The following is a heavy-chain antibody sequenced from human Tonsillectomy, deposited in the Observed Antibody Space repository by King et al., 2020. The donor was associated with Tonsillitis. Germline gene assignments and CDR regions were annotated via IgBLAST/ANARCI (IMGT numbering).Heavy chain of an antibody. V-gene: IGHV3-9*01. Sequence: VQLVESGGGLVQPGRSLRLSCAASGFTFDDYAMHWGRQVQGKGLGWVSVICGSSVSIAYADSVKGRLTNSRDNAKNSLYLQMNRLRSEDTALYYCAKSIYYDSSGYYYPIDYWGQGTLVTVSS. CDR1: GFTFDDYA. D-gene: IGHD3-22*01. J-gene: IGHJ4*02. CDR3: AKSIYYDSSGYYYPIDY. CDR2: ICGSSVSI.